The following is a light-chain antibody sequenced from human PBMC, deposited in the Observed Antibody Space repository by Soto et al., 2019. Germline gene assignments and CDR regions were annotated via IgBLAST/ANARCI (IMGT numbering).Light chain of an antibody. V-gene: IGKV1-9*01. CDR2: AAS. CDR1: QGIDSS. CDR3: QQLHDYPIT. J-gene: IGKJ5*01. Sequence: LLTQSPSSLSAYVGDRVTITCRASQGIDSSFAWYQQKPGKAPKLLIYAASSLQSGVPSRFSGSGSGTDFTLTISSLQPEDFATYYCQQLHDYPITFGQRRRLAI.